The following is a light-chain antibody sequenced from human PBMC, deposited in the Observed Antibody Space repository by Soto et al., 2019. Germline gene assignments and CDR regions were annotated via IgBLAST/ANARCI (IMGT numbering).Light chain of an antibody. CDR2: AAS. CDR1: QGISNY. V-gene: IGKV1-27*01. Sequence: DIQMTQSPSSLSASVEDKETNTYRASQGISNYLALYQQKPGKVPKLLIYAASTLQSGVPSRFSGSGSGTDFTLTISSLQPEDVATYYCQKYNSAPRTFGQGTKV. J-gene: IGKJ1*01. CDR3: QKYNSAPRT.